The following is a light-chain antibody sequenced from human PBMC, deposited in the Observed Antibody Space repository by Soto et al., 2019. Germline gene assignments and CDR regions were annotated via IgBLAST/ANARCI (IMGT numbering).Light chain of an antibody. Sequence: EIVMTQSPATLSGSPGERAALSCRASQSVSSNLAWYQQKPGQAPRLLIYGASTRATGIPARFSGSGSGTEFTLTISSLQSEDFAVYYCQQYNNWLTFGQGTKVDI. CDR1: QSVSSN. J-gene: IGKJ1*01. CDR2: GAS. CDR3: QQYNNWLT. V-gene: IGKV3D-15*01.